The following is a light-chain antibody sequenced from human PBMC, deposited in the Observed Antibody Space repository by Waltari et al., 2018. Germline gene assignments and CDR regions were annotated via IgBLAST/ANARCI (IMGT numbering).Light chain of an antibody. CDR2: WAS. CDR1: QSVLSSSNNKNY. V-gene: IGKV4-1*01. J-gene: IGKJ4*01. Sequence: SLAVSLGERATINCKSSQSVLSSSNNKNYLAWYQQKPGQPPKLVIYWASTRESGVPDRFSGSGSGTDFTLTISSLQAEDVAVYYCQQYYSTPVTFGGGTKLEI. CDR3: QQYYSTPVT.